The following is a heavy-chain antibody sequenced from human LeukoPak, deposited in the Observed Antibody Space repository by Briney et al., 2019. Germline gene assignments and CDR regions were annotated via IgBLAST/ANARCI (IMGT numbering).Heavy chain of an antibody. CDR3: ASKDRGINAFDI. Sequence: SETLSLTCTVSGGSISSGGYYWSWIRQHPGKGLEWIGYIYYSVSTYYNPSLKSRVTISVDTSKNQFSLKLSSVTAADTAVYYCASKDRGINAFDIWGQGTMVTVSS. D-gene: IGHD3-10*01. V-gene: IGHV4-31*03. CDR1: GGSISSGGYY. CDR2: IYYSVST. J-gene: IGHJ3*02.